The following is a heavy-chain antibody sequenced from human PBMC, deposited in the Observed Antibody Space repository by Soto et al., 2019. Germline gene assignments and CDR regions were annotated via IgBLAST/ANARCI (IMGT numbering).Heavy chain of an antibody. CDR2: IYYSGST. V-gene: IGHV4-31*03. D-gene: IGHD3-10*01. J-gene: IGHJ6*02. CDR3: ATRTDYYYGSGSLGGMDV. Sequence: QVQLQESGPGLVKPSQTLSLTCTVSGGSISSGSYYWSWIRQLPGKALEWIGYIYYSGSTYYNPSFKSRVTISVDTSNNQFSLKLNSVTAADTAVYYCATRTDYYYGSGSLGGMDVWGQGTTVTVSS. CDR1: GGSISSGSYY.